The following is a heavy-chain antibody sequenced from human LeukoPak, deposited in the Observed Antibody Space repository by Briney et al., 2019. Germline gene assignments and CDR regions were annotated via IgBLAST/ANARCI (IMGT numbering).Heavy chain of an antibody. V-gene: IGHV5-51*01. D-gene: IGHD3-10*01. CDR2: IYPGDSDT. Sequence: GESLKISCKGSGYSFTSYWIGWVRQVPGKGLEWMGIIYPGDSDTRYSPSFQGQVTISADKSISTAYLQWSSLKASDTAMYYRPRRYYLSGSYYNWFDPWGQGTLVTVSS. J-gene: IGHJ5*02. CDR1: GYSFTSYW. CDR3: PRRYYLSGSYYNWFDP.